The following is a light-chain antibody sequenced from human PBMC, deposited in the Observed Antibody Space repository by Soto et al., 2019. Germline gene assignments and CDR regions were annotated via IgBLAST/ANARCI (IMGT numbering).Light chain of an antibody. CDR3: IQALQTPS. Sequence: ESVMSQSPLSLSVTPGEPASISCRSSQSLLHSNGYNYLDWYLQKPGQSPQLLIYLGSFRPAVVPDRFSGSGSGTDFTLKISRVEAADVEVYYCIQALQTPSFGGGTKVEIK. CDR2: LGS. V-gene: IGKV2-28*01. J-gene: IGKJ4*01. CDR1: QSLLHSNGYNY.